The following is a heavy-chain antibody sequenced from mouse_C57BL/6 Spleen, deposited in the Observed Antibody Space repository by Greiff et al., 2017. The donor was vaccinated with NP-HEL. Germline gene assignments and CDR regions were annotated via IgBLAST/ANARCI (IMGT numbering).Heavy chain of an antibody. J-gene: IGHJ2*01. V-gene: IGHV1-15*01. Sequence: VQLQQSGAELVRPGASVTLSCKASGYTFTDYEMHWVKQTPVHGLEWIGAIDPETGGTAYNQKFKGKAILTADKSSSTAYMELRSLTSEDSAVYYCTRQREWLPPFDYWGQGTTLTVSS. D-gene: IGHD2-2*01. CDR2: IDPETGGT. CDR1: GYTFTDYE. CDR3: TRQREWLPPFDY.